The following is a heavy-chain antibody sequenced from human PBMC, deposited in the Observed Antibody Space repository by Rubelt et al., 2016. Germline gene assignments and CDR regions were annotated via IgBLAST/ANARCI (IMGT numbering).Heavy chain of an antibody. CDR3: ARSTGDIVVVPVDY. CDR2: INHSGST. V-gene: IGHV4-34*01. D-gene: IGHD2-2*01. J-gene: IGHJ4*02. Sequence: QVQLQQWGAGLLKPSETLSLTCAVYGGSFSGYYWSWIRQPPGKGLEWIGEINHSGSTSYNPSLKSRVTISVDTSKNQFSRKLRSGTAADTAVYYCARSTGDIVVVPVDYWGQGTLVTVSS. CDR1: GGSFSGYY.